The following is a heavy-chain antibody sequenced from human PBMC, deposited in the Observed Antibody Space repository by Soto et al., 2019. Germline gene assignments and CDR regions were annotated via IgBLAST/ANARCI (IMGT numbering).Heavy chain of an antibody. D-gene: IGHD3-16*02. J-gene: IGHJ3*02. CDR1: GFTFDDYA. CDR3: AKDIYDYVWGSYRSGAFDI. CDR2: ISWNSGSI. Sequence: EVQLVESGGGLVQPGRSLRLSCAASGFTFDDYAMHWVRQAPGKGLEWVSGISWNSGSIGYADSVKGRFTISRDNAKNSLYLQMNSPRAEDTALYYCAKDIYDYVWGSYRSGAFDIWGQGTMVTVSS. V-gene: IGHV3-9*01.